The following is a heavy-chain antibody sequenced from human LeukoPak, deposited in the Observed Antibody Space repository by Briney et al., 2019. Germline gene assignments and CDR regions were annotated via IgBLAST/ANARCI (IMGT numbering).Heavy chain of an antibody. Sequence: ASVKVSCKASGYTFTGYYMHWVRQAPGQGLEWMGWINPNSGGTNYAQKFQGRVTMTRDTSISTAYMELSRLRSDDTAVYYCARAGERGYSYGIFDYWGQGTLVTVSS. J-gene: IGHJ4*02. D-gene: IGHD5-18*01. CDR3: ARAGERGYSYGIFDY. CDR1: GYTFTGYY. CDR2: INPNSGGT. V-gene: IGHV1-2*02.